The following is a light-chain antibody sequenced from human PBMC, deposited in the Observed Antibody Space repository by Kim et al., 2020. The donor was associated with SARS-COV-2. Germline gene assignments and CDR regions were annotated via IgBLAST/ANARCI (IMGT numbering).Light chain of an antibody. CDR3: NSRDSNDYVV. J-gene: IGLJ2*01. CDR1: SLRTYY. V-gene: IGLV3-19*01. CDR2: GKD. Sequence: ALGQTVRITYQGDSLRTYYATWYQQKPGQAPKVVIYGKDKRPSGVPDRFSGSSSGNTAYLTITGTQAGDEGDYYCNSRDSNDYVVFGGGTKVTVL.